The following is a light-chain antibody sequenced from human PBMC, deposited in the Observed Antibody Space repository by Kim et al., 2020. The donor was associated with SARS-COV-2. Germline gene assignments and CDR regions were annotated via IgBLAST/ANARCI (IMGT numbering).Light chain of an antibody. CDR1: QCVCSH. Sequence: SPSGRATLSCRPSQCVCSHLPWYQQPPAQAPTLPPYSASTSATGIPAMFSGSQSVTDFTLSLSNLHSDGFSFYFCQQYNYWPPAYTFGQG. CDR3: QQYNYWPPAYT. J-gene: IGKJ2*01. V-gene: IGKV3-15*01. CDR2: SAS.